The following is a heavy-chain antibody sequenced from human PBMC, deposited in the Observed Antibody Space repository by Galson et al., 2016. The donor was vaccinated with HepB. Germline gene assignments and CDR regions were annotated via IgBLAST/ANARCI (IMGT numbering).Heavy chain of an antibody. CDR1: GGSISSGGYS. CDR3: ARGGRDDAFDI. V-gene: IGHV4-30-2*01. J-gene: IGHJ3*02. CDR2: IYDSGST. Sequence: TLSLTCTVSGGSISSGGYSWSWIRQPPGKDLEWIGYIYDSGSTYYNPSLKSRLTISVDRSKNQFSLKLSSVTAADTAVYYCARGGRDDAFDIWGQGTMATVSS.